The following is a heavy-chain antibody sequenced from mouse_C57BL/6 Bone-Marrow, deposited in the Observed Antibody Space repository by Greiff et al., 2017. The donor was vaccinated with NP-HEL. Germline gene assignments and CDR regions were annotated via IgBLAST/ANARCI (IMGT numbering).Heavy chain of an antibody. CDR1: GFTFSSYA. D-gene: IGHD1-1*01. J-gene: IGHJ2*01. V-gene: IGHV5-9-1*02. CDR2: ISSGGDYI. CDR3: TRDLRGYYGSSPHFDY. Sequence: EVKLMESGGGLVKPGGSLKLSCAASGFTFSSYAMSWVRQTPEKRLEWVAYISSGGDYIYYADTVKGRFTISRDNARNTLYLQMSSLKSEDTAMYYCTRDLRGYYGSSPHFDYWGQGTTLTVSS.